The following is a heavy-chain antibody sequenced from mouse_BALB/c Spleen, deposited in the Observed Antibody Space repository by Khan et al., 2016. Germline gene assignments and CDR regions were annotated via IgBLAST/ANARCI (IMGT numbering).Heavy chain of an antibody. CDR3: ASKADSFDY. Sequence: EVELVESGGGLVKPGGSLKLSCAASGFTFSSYAMSWVRQTPEKRLEWVASISSGGSSFYPDILKDRFTISRDNARTILYLQMSSLRSEDTAMYDCASKADSFDYWGQGTTLTVSA. J-gene: IGHJ2*01. V-gene: IGHV5-6-5*01. CDR1: GFTFSSYA. CDR2: ISSGGSS.